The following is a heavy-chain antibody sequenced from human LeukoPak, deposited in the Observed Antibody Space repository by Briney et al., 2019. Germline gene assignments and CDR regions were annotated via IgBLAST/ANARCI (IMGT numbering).Heavy chain of an antibody. CDR3: ARSPAMVSFFDY. J-gene: IGHJ4*02. D-gene: IGHD5-18*01. CDR1: GFTFSSYA. V-gene: IGHV3-23*01. CDR2: ISGSGGST. Sequence: GGSLRLSCAASGFTFSSYAMSWVRQAPGKGLEWVSAISGSGGSTYYADSVKGRFTISRDNSKNTLYLQMNSLRAEDTAVYYCARSPAMVSFFDYWGQGTLVAVSS.